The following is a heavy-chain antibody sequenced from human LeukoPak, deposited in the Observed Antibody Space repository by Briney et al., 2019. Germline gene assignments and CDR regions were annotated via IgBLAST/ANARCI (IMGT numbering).Heavy chain of an antibody. D-gene: IGHD3-3*01. Sequence: SETLSLTCTVSGGSISIYYWSWIRQPAGKGLEWIGRIYTSGSTNYNPSLKSRVTMSVDTSKNQFSLKLSSVTAADTAVYYCAREARGVITIFGVVTPGNWFDPWGQGTLVTVSS. CDR1: GGSISIYY. J-gene: IGHJ5*02. CDR2: IYTSGST. V-gene: IGHV4-4*07. CDR3: AREARGVITIFGVVTPGNWFDP.